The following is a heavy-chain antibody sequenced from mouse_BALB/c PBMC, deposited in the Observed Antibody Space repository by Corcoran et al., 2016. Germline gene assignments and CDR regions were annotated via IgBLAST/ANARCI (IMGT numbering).Heavy chain of an antibody. CDR1: GFNIKDTY. V-gene: IGHV14-3*02. D-gene: IGHD1-1*01. Sequence: EVQLQQSGAELVKPGASVKLSCTASGFNIKDTYMHWVKQRPEQGLEWIGRIDPANGNTKYDPKFQGKATITADTSSNTAYLQLSSLTSEDTAVYYGARGITTVVADYWGQGTTLTVSS. CDR2: IDPANGNT. J-gene: IGHJ2*01. CDR3: ARGITTVVADY.